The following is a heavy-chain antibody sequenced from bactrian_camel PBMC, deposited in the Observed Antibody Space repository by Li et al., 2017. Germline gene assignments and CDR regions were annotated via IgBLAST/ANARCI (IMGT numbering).Heavy chain of an antibody. CDR3: ATATDYGGNWVFGPWFGY. J-gene: IGHJ6*01. CDR1: GYSFSSNC. CDR2: INPDGGRYT. D-gene: IGHD6*01. Sequence: HVQLVESGGGSVQAGGSLRLSCTASGYSFSSNCMGWYRRPLEKEREWVSTINPDGGRYTFYADSAKGRFTISRDNAKSTIYLEIDSLQTEDTAVYYCATATDYGGNWVFGPWFGYWGQGTQVTVS. V-gene: IGHV3S54*01.